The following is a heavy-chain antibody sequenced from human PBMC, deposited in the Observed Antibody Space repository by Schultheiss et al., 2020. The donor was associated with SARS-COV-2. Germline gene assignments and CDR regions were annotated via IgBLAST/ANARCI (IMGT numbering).Heavy chain of an antibody. Sequence: SETLSLTCTVSGGSVSSGSYYWSWIRQPAGKGLEWIGRIYTSGSTNYNPSLKSRVTMSVDTSKNQFSLKLSSVTAADTAVYYCARASPGIGWFDPWGQGTLVTVSS. D-gene: IGHD6-13*01. V-gene: IGHV4-61*02. CDR1: GGSVSSGSYY. CDR3: ARASPGIGWFDP. J-gene: IGHJ5*02. CDR2: IYTSGST.